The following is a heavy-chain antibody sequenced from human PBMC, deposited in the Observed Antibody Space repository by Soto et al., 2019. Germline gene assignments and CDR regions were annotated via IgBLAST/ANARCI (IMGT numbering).Heavy chain of an antibody. J-gene: IGHJ6*03. CDR2: ISGSGGST. CDR3: AKYYYGSGSYPFYYYYMDV. Sequence: GALRLSCAASGFTFSSYAMRWVRQAPGKGLEWVSAISGSGGSTYYADSVKGRFTISRDNSKNTLYLQMNSLRAEDTAVYYCAKYYYGSGSYPFYYYYMDVWGKGTTVTVSS. CDR1: GFTFSSYA. V-gene: IGHV3-23*01. D-gene: IGHD3-10*01.